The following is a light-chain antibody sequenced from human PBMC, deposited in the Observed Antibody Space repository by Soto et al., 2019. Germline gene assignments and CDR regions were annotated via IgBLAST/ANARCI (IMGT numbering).Light chain of an antibody. V-gene: IGKV1-5*03. J-gene: IGKJ2*01. CDR2: KAS. Sequence: DIPMTQSPSTLSASVGDRVTITCRASQSIRNWLAWYQQKPGKAPKLLIYKASSLQSGVPSRFSGGGSETEVTLTNSSLQPDDFATSYCQQYNSYPYTFGQGTKLEIK. CDR3: QQYNSYPYT. CDR1: QSIRNW.